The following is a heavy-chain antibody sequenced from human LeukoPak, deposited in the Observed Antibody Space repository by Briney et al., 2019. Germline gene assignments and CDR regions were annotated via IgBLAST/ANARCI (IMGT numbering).Heavy chain of an antibody. CDR2: IHYTGST. J-gene: IGHJ4*02. V-gene: IGHV4-31*03. CDR1: GGSIGSGGYY. Sequence: PSETLSLTCTVSGGSIGSGGYYWTWIRQLPGKGLEWIGYIHYTGSTYYNPSLKSRVTISIDTSENQFSLKVNSVTAADTAVYYCARADFWSGYYTHYFDYWGQGTLVTVSS. CDR3: ARADFWSGYYTHYFDY. D-gene: IGHD3-3*01.